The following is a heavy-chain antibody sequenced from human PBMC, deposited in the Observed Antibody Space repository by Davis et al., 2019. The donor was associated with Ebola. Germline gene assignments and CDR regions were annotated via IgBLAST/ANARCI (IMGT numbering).Heavy chain of an antibody. CDR2: ISGKTGNT. J-gene: IGHJ4*02. CDR1: GFTFSIYG. D-gene: IGHD3-3*01. V-gene: IGHV3-23*01. Sequence: GESLKISCAASGFTFSIYGLYWVRQAPGKGLEWVATISGKTGNTYYADSVKGRFTVSRDNSKNTVYLQVNSLRAEDTAIYYCAKGGGITIFGVVVDYWGQGTLVTVSS. CDR3: AKGGGITIFGVVVDY.